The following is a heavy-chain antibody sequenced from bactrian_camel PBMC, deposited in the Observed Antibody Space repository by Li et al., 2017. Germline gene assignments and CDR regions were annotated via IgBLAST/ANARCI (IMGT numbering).Heavy chain of an antibody. J-gene: IGHJ6*01. CDR3: AAERTPHCKAAFQGLGLILAFTS. Sequence: HVQLVESGGGSVQAGGSLRLSCAASGYTFSTYCMGWFRQTPGKEREGIAAIDSSGSATYTDSVKGRFTISLDNSKNTLYLQMNSLKPDDTAVYYCAAERTPHCKAAFQGLGLILAFTSGGQGT. D-gene: IGHD3*01. CDR2: IDSSGSA. V-gene: IGHV3S53*01. CDR1: GYTFSTYC.